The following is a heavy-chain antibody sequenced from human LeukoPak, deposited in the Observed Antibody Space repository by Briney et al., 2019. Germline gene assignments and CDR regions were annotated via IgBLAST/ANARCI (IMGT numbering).Heavy chain of an antibody. CDR1: GFTFSSYG. CDR2: ISGSGGST. J-gene: IGHJ4*02. Sequence: PGGSLRLSCAASGFTFSSYGMSWVRQAPGKGLEWVSAISGSGGSTYYADSVKGRFTISRDNSENTLYLQMNSLRAEDTAVYYCAKGLRRIKGVLDYWGQGTLVTVSS. V-gene: IGHV3-23*01. CDR3: AKGLRRIKGVLDY. D-gene: IGHD2-8*01.